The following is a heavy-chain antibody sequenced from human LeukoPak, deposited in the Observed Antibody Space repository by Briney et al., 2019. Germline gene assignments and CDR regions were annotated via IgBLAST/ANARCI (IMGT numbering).Heavy chain of an antibody. D-gene: IGHD2-15*01. CDR1: GFTVSSNY. Sequence: GGSLRLSCAASGFTVSSNYMSWVRQAPGKGLEWVSVIYSGGSTYYADSVKGRFTISRHNSKNTLYLQMNSLRAEDTAVYYCARGCSGGSCSVYLQHWGQGTLVTVSS. J-gene: IGHJ1*01. CDR3: ARGCSGGSCSVYLQH. V-gene: IGHV3-53*04. CDR2: IYSGGST.